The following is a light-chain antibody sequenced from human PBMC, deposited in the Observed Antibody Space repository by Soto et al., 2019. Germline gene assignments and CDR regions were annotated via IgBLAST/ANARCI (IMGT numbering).Light chain of an antibody. CDR1: QSIITG. CDR2: DAS. V-gene: IGKV1-5*01. CDR3: QHYNSYSLT. J-gene: IGKJ4*01. Sequence: DIQMTQSPPTLSASVGDRVTITCRASQSIITGLAWYQQKPGKAPQLLIYDASNLQSGVPSRFSGSVSGTEFTLTISSLQADDFATYYCQHYNSYSLTFGGGTKVEI.